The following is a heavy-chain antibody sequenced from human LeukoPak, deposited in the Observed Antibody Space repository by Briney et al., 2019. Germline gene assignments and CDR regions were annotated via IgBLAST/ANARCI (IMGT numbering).Heavy chain of an antibody. CDR2: IKQDGSQK. Sequence: TGGSLRLSCAASGFTFSSNAMSWVRQAPGKGLEWVANIKQDGSQKYYVDSVKGRFTISRDNAKNSLYLQMNSLRAEDTAVYYCARAYFDSWGQGTLVTVSS. V-gene: IGHV3-7*01. J-gene: IGHJ4*02. CDR1: GFTFSSNA. CDR3: ARAYFDS.